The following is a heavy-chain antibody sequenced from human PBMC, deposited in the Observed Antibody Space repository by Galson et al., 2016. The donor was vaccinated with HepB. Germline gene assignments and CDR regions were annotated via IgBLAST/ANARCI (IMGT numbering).Heavy chain of an antibody. V-gene: IGHV3-33*01. CDR2: IWYAENNN. CDR3: AREAYYDFWSGYYGYDFYDYGMDV. J-gene: IGHJ6*02. D-gene: IGHD3-3*01. CDR1: GFTFSTYG. Sequence: SLRLSCAASGFTFSTYGMHWVRQAPGEGLEWVALIWYAENNNNYADAVKGRFTITRDNSKNTLYLQMNSLRAEDTAVYYCAREAYYDFWSGYYGYDFYDYGMDVWGQGTAVTVSS.